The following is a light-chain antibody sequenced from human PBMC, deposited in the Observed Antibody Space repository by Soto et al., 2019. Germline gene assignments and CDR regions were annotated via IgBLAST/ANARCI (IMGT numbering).Light chain of an antibody. CDR3: QQYNNWPPLYT. J-gene: IGKJ2*01. CDR1: QSVSSN. Sequence: EIVMTQSPATLSVSPGERATLSCRASQSVSSNLAWYQQKPGQAPRLLIYGASTRATGIPARFSGSGSGTEFTLTISRLQAEDFAVYYCQQYNNWPPLYTCGQGTKREIK. V-gene: IGKV3-15*01. CDR2: GAS.